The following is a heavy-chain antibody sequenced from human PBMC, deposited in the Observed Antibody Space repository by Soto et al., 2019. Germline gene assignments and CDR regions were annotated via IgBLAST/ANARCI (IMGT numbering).Heavy chain of an antibody. J-gene: IGHJ6*02. V-gene: IGHV3-21*01. CDR3: ARMSGYDTYYYYGMDV. Sequence: PGGSLRLSCAASGFTFSSYSMNWVRQAPGKGLEWVSSISSSSSYIYYADSVKGRFTISRDNAKNSLYLQMNSLRAEDTAVYYCARMSGYDTYYYYGMDVWGQGTTVTVS. CDR1: GFTFSSYS. CDR2: ISSSSSYI. D-gene: IGHD5-12*01.